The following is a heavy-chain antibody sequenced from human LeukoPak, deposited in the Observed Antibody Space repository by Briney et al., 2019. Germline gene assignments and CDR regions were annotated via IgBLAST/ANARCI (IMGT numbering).Heavy chain of an antibody. CDR3: ARVHFSSSPYFDY. Sequence: GGSLRLSCAASGFTFSYYGMHWVRQAPGKGLEWVAVIWYDGSNKYYADSVKGRFTISRDNSKSTLYLQMNSLRAEDTAVYYCARVHFSSSPYFDYWGQGTLVTVSS. CDR2: IWYDGSNK. CDR1: GFTFSYYG. D-gene: IGHD6-6*01. J-gene: IGHJ4*02. V-gene: IGHV3-33*01.